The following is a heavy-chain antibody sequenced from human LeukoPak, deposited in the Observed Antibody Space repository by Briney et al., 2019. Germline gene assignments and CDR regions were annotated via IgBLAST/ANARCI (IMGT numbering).Heavy chain of an antibody. D-gene: IGHD2-2*01. J-gene: IGHJ4*02. CDR2: IDWDDDK. CDR1: GFSLSTSGMC. Sequence: SGPALVKPTQTLTLTCTFSGFSLSTSGMCVSWIRQPPGKALEWLARIDWDDDKYYSTSLKTRLTISKDTSKNQVVLTMTNMDPVDTATYYCARLIVVVPAAMCAFDYWGQGTLVTVSS. CDR3: ARLIVVVPAAMCAFDY. V-gene: IGHV2-70*11.